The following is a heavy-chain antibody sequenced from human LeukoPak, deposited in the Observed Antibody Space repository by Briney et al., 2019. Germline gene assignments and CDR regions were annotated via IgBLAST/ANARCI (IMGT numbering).Heavy chain of an antibody. CDR1: GFTFSSYA. CDR3: ASAGYSYGYWGY. CDR2: ISSGNSYI. J-gene: IGHJ4*02. Sequence: GGSLRLSCAASGFTFSSYAMSWVRQAPGKGLEWVSSISSGNSYIYYADSVKGRFTISRDNAKNSLYLQMNSLRAEDTAVYYCASAGYSYGYWGYWGQGTLVTVSS. V-gene: IGHV3-21*01. D-gene: IGHD5-18*01.